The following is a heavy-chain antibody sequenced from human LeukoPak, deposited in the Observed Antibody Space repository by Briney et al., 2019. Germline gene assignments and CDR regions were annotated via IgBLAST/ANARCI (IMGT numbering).Heavy chain of an antibody. CDR2: IDPSDSFT. J-gene: IGHJ4*02. D-gene: IGHD3-16*01. CDR1: GYSFTSYW. V-gene: IGHV5-10-1*01. CDR3: ARHWGRDDSPKRVASDF. Sequence: GESLKISCQASGYSFTSYWITWVRQVPGKGLEWTARIDPSDSFTNYSPSFEGHVTISVDKAISTAYMQWSSLKPSDTAMYYCARHWGRDDSPKRVASDFWGQGTLVIVSS.